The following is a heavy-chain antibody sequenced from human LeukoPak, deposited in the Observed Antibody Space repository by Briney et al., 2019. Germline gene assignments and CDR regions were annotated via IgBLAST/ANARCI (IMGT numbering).Heavy chain of an antibody. CDR1: GYTFTSYG. D-gene: IGHD2-21*02. J-gene: IGHJ4*02. V-gene: IGHV1-18*01. CDR2: ISAYNGNT. CDR3: ARDLWGHIVVVTETWTCGY. Sequence: GASVKVSCKASGYTFTSYGISWVRQAPGQGLEWMGWISAYNGNTNYAQKLQGRVTMTTDTSTSTAYMELRSLRSDDTAVYYCARDLWGHIVVVTETWTCGYWGQGTLVTVSS.